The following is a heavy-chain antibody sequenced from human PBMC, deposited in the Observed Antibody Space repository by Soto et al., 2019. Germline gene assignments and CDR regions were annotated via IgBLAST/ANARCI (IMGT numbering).Heavy chain of an antibody. CDR2: ISGSGGST. D-gene: IGHD6-13*01. CDR3: AKSYPAAGSSIEKDDFDY. CDR1: GFTFSSYA. Sequence: PGGSLRLSWAASGFTFSSYAMSWVRQAPGKGLEWVSAISGSGGSTYYADSVKGRFTISRDNSKNTLYLQMNSLRAEDTAVYYCAKSYPAAGSSIEKDDFDYWGQGTLVTVSS. J-gene: IGHJ4*02. V-gene: IGHV3-23*01.